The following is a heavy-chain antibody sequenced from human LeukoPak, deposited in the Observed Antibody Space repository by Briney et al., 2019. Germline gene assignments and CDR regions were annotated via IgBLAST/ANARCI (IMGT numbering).Heavy chain of an antibody. Sequence: SGPTLVNPTQTLTLTCTFSGFSLSTRGKCVTWIRQPPGKALEWLARIDWDDDKYYSTSLKTRLTISKDTSKNQVVLTMTNMDPVDTATYYCAHGGVTFDYWGQGTLVTVSS. CDR2: IDWDDDK. D-gene: IGHD3-10*01. V-gene: IGHV2-70*11. CDR1: GFSLSTRGKC. CDR3: AHGGVTFDY. J-gene: IGHJ4*02.